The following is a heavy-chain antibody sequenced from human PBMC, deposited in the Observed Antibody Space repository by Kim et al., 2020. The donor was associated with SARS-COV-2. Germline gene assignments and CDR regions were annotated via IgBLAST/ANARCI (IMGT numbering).Heavy chain of an antibody. V-gene: IGHV1-18*01. CDR1: GYTFTNYG. J-gene: IGHJ4*02. D-gene: IGHD3-22*01. CDR3: ARENYYDSSGYYRGFDY. Sequence: ASVKVSCKASGYTFTNYGINWVRQAPGQGLEWMGWISAYNGNTNYAQKLQGRVTMTTDTSTSTAYMELRSLRSDDTAVYYCARENYYDSSGYYRGFDYWGQGTLVTVSS. CDR2: ISAYNGNT.